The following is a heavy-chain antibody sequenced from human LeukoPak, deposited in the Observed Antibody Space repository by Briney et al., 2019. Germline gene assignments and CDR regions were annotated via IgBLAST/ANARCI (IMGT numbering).Heavy chain of an antibody. D-gene: IGHD2-21*01. CDR3: AKDFRIGYSAHFDY. J-gene: IGHJ4*02. V-gene: IGHV3-23*01. CDR1: GFTFRSHA. CDR2: IYENGGTT. Sequence: GGSLRLSCVGSGFTFRSHAMSWVRQAPEKGLEFVSSIYENGGTTYYADSVKGRFSISRDNSKNTLYLQMDSLRGEDTAVYYCAKDFRIGYSAHFDYWGEGALVTVSS.